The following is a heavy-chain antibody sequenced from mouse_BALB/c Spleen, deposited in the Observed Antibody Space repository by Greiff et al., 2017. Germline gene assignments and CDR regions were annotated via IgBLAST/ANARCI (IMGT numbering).Heavy chain of an antibody. CDR3: ATITTVVDFAY. V-gene: IGHV2-9*02. CDR1: GFSLTSYG. J-gene: IGHJ3*01. CDR2: IWAGGST. D-gene: IGHD1-1*01. Sequence: QVQLKQSGPGLVAPSQSLSITCPVSGFSLTSYGLHWVRQPPGKGLEWLGVIWAGGSTKYNSALMSRLSISKDNSKSQVFLKMNSLQTDDTAMYYCATITTVVDFAYWGQGTLVTVSA.